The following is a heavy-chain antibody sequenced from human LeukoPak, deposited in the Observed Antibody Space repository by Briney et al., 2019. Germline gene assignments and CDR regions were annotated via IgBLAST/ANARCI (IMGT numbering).Heavy chain of an antibody. D-gene: IGHD6-19*01. J-gene: IGHJ5*02. CDR2: INPNSGGT. CDR1: GYTFTGYY. Sequence: GASVKVSCKASGYTFTGYYMHWVRQAPGQGLEWMGWINPNSGGTNYAQKFQGRVTMTRDTSISTAYMELSRLRSDDTAVYYCARDLGWGPQSFNWFDPWGQGTLVTVSS. V-gene: IGHV1-2*02. CDR3: ARDLGWGPQSFNWFDP.